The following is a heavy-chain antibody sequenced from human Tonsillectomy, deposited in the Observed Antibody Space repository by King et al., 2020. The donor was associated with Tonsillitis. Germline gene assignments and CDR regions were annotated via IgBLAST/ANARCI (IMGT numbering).Heavy chain of an antibody. CDR1: GGTFSSYA. Sequence: QLVQSGAEVKKPGSSVKVSCKASGGTFSSYAISWVRQAPGQGLEWMGGIIPIFGTANYAQKFQGRVTITADESTSTAYMELSSLRSEDTAVYYCVRGLTLHYDILTGYFLDLWGGGTLVSVSS. CDR3: VRGLTLHYDILTGYFLDL. CDR2: IIPIFGTA. D-gene: IGHD3-9*01. V-gene: IGHV1-69*01. J-gene: IGHJ2*01.